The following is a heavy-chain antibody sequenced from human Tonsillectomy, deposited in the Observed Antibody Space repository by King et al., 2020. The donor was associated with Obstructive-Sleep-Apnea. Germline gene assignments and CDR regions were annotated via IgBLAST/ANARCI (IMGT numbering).Heavy chain of an antibody. V-gene: IGHV3-7*01. CDR1: EFTFSNYY. CDR2: IRQDGSDK. J-gene: IGHJ4*02. D-gene: IGHD3-9*01. CDR3: TRDYASTGTTGYYGIDY. Sequence: VQLVESGGGLVQPGGSLRLSCAASEFTFSNYYMSWVRQAPGNGLDWLANIRQDGSDKYYVDSVKGRFTISRDKAKNSLYLQMNSLRAEDTAVYYCTRDYASTGTTGYYGIDYWGQGTLVTVSS.